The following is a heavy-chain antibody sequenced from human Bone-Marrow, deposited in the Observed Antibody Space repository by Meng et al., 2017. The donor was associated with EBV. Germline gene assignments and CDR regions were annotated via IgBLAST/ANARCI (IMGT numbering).Heavy chain of an antibody. CDR3: ARVLGVIAAVPGY. J-gene: IGHJ4*02. CDR1: GDTFTGYY. D-gene: IGHD6-13*01. Sequence: RLQLVDGVKRPGAAGKASCKASGDTFTGYYMHWVRQAPGQGLEWMGRINPNSGGTNYAQKFQGRVTMTRDTSISTAYMELSRLRSDDTAVYYCARVLGVIAAVPGYWGQGTLVTVSS. CDR2: INPNSGGT. V-gene: IGHV1-2*06.